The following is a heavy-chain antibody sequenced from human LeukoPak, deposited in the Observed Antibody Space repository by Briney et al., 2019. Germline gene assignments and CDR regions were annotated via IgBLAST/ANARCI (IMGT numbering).Heavy chain of an antibody. CDR3: ACQDSSSWYFGRAFDI. V-gene: IGHV3-21*01. CDR2: ISSSSSYI. D-gene: IGHD6-13*01. Sequence: PGGSLRLSCAASGFTFSSYSMNWVRQAPGKGLEWVSSISSSSSYIYYADSVKGRFTVSRDNAKNSLYLQMNSLRAEDTAVYYCACQDSSSWYFGRAFDIWGQGTMVTVSS. CDR1: GFTFSSYS. J-gene: IGHJ3*02.